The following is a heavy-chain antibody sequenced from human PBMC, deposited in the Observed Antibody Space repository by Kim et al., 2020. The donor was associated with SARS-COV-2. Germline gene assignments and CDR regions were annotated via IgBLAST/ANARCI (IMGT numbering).Heavy chain of an antibody. Sequence: GGSLRLSCAASGFTFNTYDMHWVRQVTGKGLEWVSAITPSGATYYAGSVKGRFTISRENAKNSLYLQMNSLRAGDSAVYYCAREGYSSSEGLDLWGQGTLVSVSS. J-gene: IGHJ5*02. V-gene: IGHV3-13*04. D-gene: IGHD6-13*01. CDR3: AREGYSSSEGLDL. CDR2: ITPSGAT. CDR1: GFTFNTYD.